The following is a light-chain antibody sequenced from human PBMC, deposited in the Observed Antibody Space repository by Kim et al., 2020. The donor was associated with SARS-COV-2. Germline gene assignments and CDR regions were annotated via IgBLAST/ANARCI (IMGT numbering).Light chain of an antibody. Sequence: TTPRACTGTSNNVSSQRAAWLQQHQGRPPILLSYCKNSRPSGISDRLSASGSGNTASLTITGVPRKDETYYYCSAWDSRLSAWVFGGGTQLTVL. V-gene: IGLV10-54*01. J-gene: IGLJ3*02. CDR2: CKN. CDR3: SAWDSRLSAWV. CDR1: SNNVSSQR.